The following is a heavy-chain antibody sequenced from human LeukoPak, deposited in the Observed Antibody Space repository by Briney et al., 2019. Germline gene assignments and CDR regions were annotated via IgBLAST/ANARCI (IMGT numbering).Heavy chain of an antibody. Sequence: PGGSLRLSCTVSGFTVSSNSMSWVRQAPGKGLEWVALIRYDGNNKYHADSVKGRFTISRDNSKNTLNLQMNSLRAEDTAVYYCAKDRWGAVASFDNWGQGTLVTVSS. V-gene: IGHV3-30*02. CDR1: GFTVSSNS. CDR2: IRYDGNNK. D-gene: IGHD6-19*01. CDR3: AKDRWGAVASFDN. J-gene: IGHJ4*02.